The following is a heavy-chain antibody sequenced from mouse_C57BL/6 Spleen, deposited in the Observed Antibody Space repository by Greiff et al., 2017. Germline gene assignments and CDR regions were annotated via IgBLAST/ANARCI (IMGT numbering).Heavy chain of an antibody. CDR3: AGGLAY. CDR1: GYTFTSYW. J-gene: IGHJ3*01. V-gene: IGHV1-50*01. Sequence: QVQLQQPGAELVKPGASVKLSCKASGYTFTSYWMQWVKQRPGQGLEWIGEIDPSDSYTNYNQKFKGKATLTVDTSSSTAYMQLSSLTSEDSAVYYCAGGLAYWGQGTLVTVSA. CDR2: IDPSDSYT.